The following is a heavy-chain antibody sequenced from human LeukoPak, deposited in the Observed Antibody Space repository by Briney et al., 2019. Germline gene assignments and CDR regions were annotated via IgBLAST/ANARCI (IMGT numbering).Heavy chain of an antibody. CDR2: ISNNGGYT. Sequence: GGSLRLSCAASGFTFSSSAMSWVRQAPGKGLEWVSAISNNGGYTYYADSVQGRFTIFRDNSKSTLCLQMNSLRAEDTAVYYCAKQLGYCSDGSCYFPYWGQGTLVTVSS. CDR3: AKQLGYCSDGSCYFPY. D-gene: IGHD2-15*01. J-gene: IGHJ4*02. V-gene: IGHV3-23*01. CDR1: GFTFSSSA.